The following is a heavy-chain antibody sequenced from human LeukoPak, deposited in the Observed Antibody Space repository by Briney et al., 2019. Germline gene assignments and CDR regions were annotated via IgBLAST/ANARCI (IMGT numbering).Heavy chain of an antibody. Sequence: GGSLRLSCAASGFTFSNYAMNWIRRAPGKGLEWVSYISSTSSTTHYADSVKGRFTISRDNAKNSLYLQMNSLRAEDTAVYYCARDGGYCSSTSCYLGVWGQGTMVTVSS. CDR1: GFTFSNYA. CDR2: ISSTSSTT. J-gene: IGHJ3*01. CDR3: ARDGGYCSSTSCYLGV. D-gene: IGHD2-2*01. V-gene: IGHV3-48*01.